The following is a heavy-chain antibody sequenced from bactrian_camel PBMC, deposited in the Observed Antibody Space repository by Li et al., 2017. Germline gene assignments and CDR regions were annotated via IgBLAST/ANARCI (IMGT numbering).Heavy chain of an antibody. D-gene: IGHD1*01. J-gene: IGHJ4*01. V-gene: IGHV3S40*01. CDR1: GFTFFDYD. CDR3: TKAHFVYGLTRFST. CDR2: DDSGGSKT. Sequence: VQLVESGRGLAQPGGSMRLSCAALGFTFFDYDMSWVRQAPGKGLEWVAGDDSGGSKTYYADSVKGRFTISRDNANSRQYLQLNSLKTEDTAMYYCTKAHFVYGLTRFSTWGQGTQVTVS.